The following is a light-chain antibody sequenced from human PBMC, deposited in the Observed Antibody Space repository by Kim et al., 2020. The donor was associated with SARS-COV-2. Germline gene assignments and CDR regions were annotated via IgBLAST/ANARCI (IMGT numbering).Light chain of an antibody. Sequence: SASVGDRVTITCRASQSISSYLNWYQQKPGKAPKLLIYAASSLQSGVPSRFSGSGSGTEFTLTISSLQPEDFATYYCLQHKSYPPTFGQGTKLEIK. CDR1: QSISSY. CDR2: AAS. CDR3: LQHKSYPPT. V-gene: IGKV1-39*01. J-gene: IGKJ2*01.